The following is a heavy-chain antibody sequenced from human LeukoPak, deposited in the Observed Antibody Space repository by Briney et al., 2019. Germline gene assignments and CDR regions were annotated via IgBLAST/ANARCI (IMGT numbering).Heavy chain of an antibody. CDR3: ARLYSEGYSSSWYSDY. J-gene: IGHJ4*02. V-gene: IGHV4-61*01. D-gene: IGHD6-13*01. CDR1: GGSISSGSYY. Sequence: PSQTLSLTCTVSGGSISSGSYYWSWIRQPPGKGLEWIGYIYYSGSTNYNPSLKSRVTISVDTSKNQFSLKLSSVTAADTAVYYCARLYSEGYSSSWYSDYWGQGTLVTVSS. CDR2: IYYSGST.